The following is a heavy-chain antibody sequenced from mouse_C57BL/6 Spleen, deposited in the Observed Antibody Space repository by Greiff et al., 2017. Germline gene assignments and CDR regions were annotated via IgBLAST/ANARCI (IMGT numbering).Heavy chain of an antibody. D-gene: IGHD4-1*01. J-gene: IGHJ4*01. Sequence: VQLVESGPGLVAPSQSLSITCTVSGFSLTSYGVDWVRQPPGKGLEWLGVIWGGGSTTYNSALISRLSISKDNSKSQVFLKMNRLQTEDTAMYYGAKLNWDVEAMDDWGQGTSVTVSS. CDR3: AKLNWDVEAMDD. V-gene: IGHV2-9*01. CDR1: GFSLTSYG. CDR2: IWGGGST.